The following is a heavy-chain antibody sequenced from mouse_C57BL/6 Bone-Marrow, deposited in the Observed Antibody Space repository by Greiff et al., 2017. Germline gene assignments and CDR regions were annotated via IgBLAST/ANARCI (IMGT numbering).Heavy chain of an antibody. J-gene: IGHJ2*01. CDR2: IYPGSGNT. CDR3: ARRYYFDY. CDR1: GYSFTSYY. V-gene: IGHV1-66*01. Sequence: VKLMESGPELVKPRASVKISCKASGYSFTSYYIHWVKQRPGQGLEWIGWIYPGSGNTKYNEKFKGKATLTADTSSSTAYMQLSSLTSEDSAVYYCARRYYFDYWGQGTTLTVSS.